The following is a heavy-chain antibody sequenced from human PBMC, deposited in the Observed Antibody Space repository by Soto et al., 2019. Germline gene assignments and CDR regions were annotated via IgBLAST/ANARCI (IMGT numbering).Heavy chain of an antibody. D-gene: IGHD3-10*01. CDR1: GFDFGTYG. CDR2: IWYDGGIK. Sequence: QVQLVESGGGVVQPGRSLRLSCAASGFDFGTYGMHWVRQAPGKGLDWVAVIWYDGGIKYYSDSVKGRFTISRDNSKNRLYLQMISLGAEETALYYCARAGGPFDFWGQGTLVNVS. CDR3: ARAGGPFDF. J-gene: IGHJ4*02. V-gene: IGHV3-33*01.